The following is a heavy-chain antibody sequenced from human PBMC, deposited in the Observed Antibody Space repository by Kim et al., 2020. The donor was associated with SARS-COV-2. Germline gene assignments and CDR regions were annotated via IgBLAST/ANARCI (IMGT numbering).Heavy chain of an antibody. CDR1: GYTFTNYW. CDR2: IYPGDSDT. CDR3: ARRGFYAGFFDP. D-gene: IGHD3-10*01. J-gene: IGHJ5*02. Sequence: GESLKISCKGSGYTFTNYWIGWVRQVPGKGLDWMGIIYPGDSDTRYSPSFQGQVTISADRSINTAYLYWSSLKASDTAIYYCARRGFYAGFFDPWGQGTLVTVSS. V-gene: IGHV5-51*01.